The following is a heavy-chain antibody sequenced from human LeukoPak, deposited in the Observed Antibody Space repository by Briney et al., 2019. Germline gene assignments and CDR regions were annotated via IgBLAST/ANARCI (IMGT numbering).Heavy chain of an antibody. J-gene: IGHJ4*02. V-gene: IGHV3-23*01. CDR2: ISGSGDGT. CDR3: AKERLGGNYGDYAVDY. CDR1: GFTFTSYA. D-gene: IGHD4-17*01. Sequence: GGSLRLSCAASGFTFTSYAMSWVRQTPGKGLEWVSSISGSGDGTYYAHYVKGRFTISRDNSKKTLALHMDSLRAEDTAVYYCAKERLGGNYGDYAVDYWGQGTMVTVYS.